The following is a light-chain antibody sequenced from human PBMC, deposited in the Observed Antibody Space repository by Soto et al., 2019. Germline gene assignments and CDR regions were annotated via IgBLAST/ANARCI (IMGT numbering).Light chain of an antibody. V-gene: IGKV3-15*01. CDR3: QQYNNWPPIT. J-gene: IGKJ2*01. CDR1: QSVGTN. Sequence: ETIMTQSPATLSVSPGERATLSCRASQSVGTNLAWYQQKPGQAPRLLIYGVSTRATGIPARFSGSGSGTQFTLAISSLQSEDFAVYYCQQYNNWPPITFGQGTKLEIK. CDR2: GVS.